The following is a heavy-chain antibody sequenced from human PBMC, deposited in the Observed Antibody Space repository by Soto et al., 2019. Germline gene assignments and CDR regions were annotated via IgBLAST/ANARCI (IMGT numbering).Heavy chain of an antibody. CDR2: IYNSGST. CDR3: AKLRDGYYCYYRKDV. J-gene: IGHJ6*02. CDR1: GGSVTTYH. Sequence: PSETLSLTCAVSGGSVTTYHWTWIRQPPGKGLEWIGYIYNSGSTNYSPALKSRVTISLDTSKNQFSLKVNSVTAADTAMYYCAKLRDGYYCYYRKDVWGQARSVTVSS. V-gene: IGHV4-59*02. D-gene: IGHD3-10*01.